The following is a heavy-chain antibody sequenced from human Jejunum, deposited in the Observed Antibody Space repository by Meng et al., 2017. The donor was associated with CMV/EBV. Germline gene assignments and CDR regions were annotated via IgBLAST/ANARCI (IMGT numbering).Heavy chain of an antibody. D-gene: IGHD6-13*01. CDR3: ARAPWGIALDFDY. CDR1: GGAFSNFV. V-gene: IGHV1-69*05. CDR2: IIPKSRTI. Sequence: ASGGAFSNFVISWVRQAPGQGLEWMGGIIPKSRTINHAQKFQGRVTITMDESRSTAYMELSSLRSDDTAVYYCARAPWGIALDFDYGGQGTLVTVSS. J-gene: IGHJ4*02.